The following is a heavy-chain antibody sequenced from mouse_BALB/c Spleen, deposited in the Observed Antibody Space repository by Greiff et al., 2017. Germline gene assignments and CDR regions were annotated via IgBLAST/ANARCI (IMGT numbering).Heavy chain of an antibody. CDR3: ARSDDYYLRAMDY. CDR1: GYTFTSYT. CDR2: INPSSGYT. V-gene: IGHV1-4*01. D-gene: IGHD2-3*01. Sequence: QVQLKESGAELARPGASVKMSCKASGYTFTSYTMHWVQQRPGQGLEWIGYINPSSGYTNYNQKFKDKSTLTADKSSSTAYMQLSSLTSEDSAVYYCARSDDYYLRAMDYWGQGTSVTVSS. J-gene: IGHJ4*01.